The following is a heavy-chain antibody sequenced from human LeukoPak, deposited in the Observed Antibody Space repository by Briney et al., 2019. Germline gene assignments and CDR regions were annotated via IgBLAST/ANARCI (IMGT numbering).Heavy chain of an antibody. J-gene: IGHJ6*03. V-gene: IGHV4-4*07. D-gene: IGHD6-13*01. CDR2: IYASGGT. CDR1: GVSISSYY. CDR3: ARVWYSGSTGAYYYYMDV. Sequence: SETLSLTCTVSGVSISSYYWSWLRQPAGKGLEWIGRIYASGGTNYNPPLKTRVTISVDKSKNQFSLKMNSVTAADTAVYYCARVWYSGSTGAYYYYMDVWGKGTTVTVSS.